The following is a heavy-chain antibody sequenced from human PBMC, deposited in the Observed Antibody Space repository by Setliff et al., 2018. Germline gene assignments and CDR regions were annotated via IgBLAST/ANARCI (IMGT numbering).Heavy chain of an antibody. CDR1: GGTFSSYA. J-gene: IGHJ3*02. CDR3: ARESGYDSLAAFDI. Sequence: SVKVSCKASGGTFSSYAISWVRQAPGQGLEWMGGIIPILGIANYAQKFQGRVTITADKSTSTAYMELSSLRSEDTAVYYCARESGYDSLAAFDIWGQGTRVTVAS. D-gene: IGHD5-12*01. CDR2: IIPILGIA. V-gene: IGHV1-69*10.